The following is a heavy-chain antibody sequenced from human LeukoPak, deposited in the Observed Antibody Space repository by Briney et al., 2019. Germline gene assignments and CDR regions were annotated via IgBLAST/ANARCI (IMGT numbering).Heavy chain of an antibody. D-gene: IGHD2-2*01. V-gene: IGHV4-4*07. CDR1: GGSISSYY. Sequence: PSETLSLTCTVSGGSISSYYWSWIRQPAGKGLEWIGRIYTSGSTNYNPSPKSRVTMSVDTSKNQFSLKLSSVTAADTAVYYCARGGRPPPHIVVVPAAENNWFDPWGQGTLVTVSS. CDR3: ARGGRPPPHIVVVPAAENNWFDP. CDR2: IYTSGST. J-gene: IGHJ5*02.